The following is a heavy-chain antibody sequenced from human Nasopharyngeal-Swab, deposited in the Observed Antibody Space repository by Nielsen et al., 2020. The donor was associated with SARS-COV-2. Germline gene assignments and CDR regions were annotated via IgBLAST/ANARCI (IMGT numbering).Heavy chain of an antibody. CDR1: GFTFSSYG. Sequence: GESLKISCAASGFTFSSYGMHWVRQAPGKGLEWVAVIWYDGSNKYHADSVKGRFTISRDNSKNTLYLQMNSLRAEDTAVYYCARGPRAGSSGYYYVEFDYWGQGTLVTVSS. CDR2: IWYDGSNK. CDR3: ARGPRAGSSGYYYVEFDY. J-gene: IGHJ4*02. D-gene: IGHD3-22*01. V-gene: IGHV3-33*01.